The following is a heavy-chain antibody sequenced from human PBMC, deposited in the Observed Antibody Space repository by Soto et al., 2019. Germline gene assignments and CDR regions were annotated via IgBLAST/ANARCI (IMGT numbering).Heavy chain of an antibody. D-gene: IGHD3-22*01. V-gene: IGHV4-34*01. J-gene: IGHJ1*01. Sequence: TSETLSLTCAVYGGSFSGYYLSWIRQPPGKGLEWIGEINHSGSTNYNPSLKSRVTISVDTSKNQFSLKLSSVTAADAAVYYCAYDSSGYYNDRAEYFQHWGQGTLVTVSS. CDR3: AYDSSGYYNDRAEYFQH. CDR1: GGSFSGYY. CDR2: INHSGST.